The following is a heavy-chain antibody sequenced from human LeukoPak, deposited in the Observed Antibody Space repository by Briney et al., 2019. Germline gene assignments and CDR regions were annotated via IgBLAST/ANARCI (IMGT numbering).Heavy chain of an antibody. D-gene: IGHD5-18*01. CDR2: IYYSGST. V-gene: IGHV4-39*01. Sequence: PSETLSLTCTVSGGSISSSSYYWGWIRQPPGKGLEWIGSIYYSGSTYYNPSLKSRVTISVDTSKNQFSLKLSSVTAADTAVYYCARQEKMGYSYGLNYFDYWGQGTLVTVSS. CDR1: GGSISSSSYY. CDR3: ARQEKMGYSYGLNYFDY. J-gene: IGHJ4*02.